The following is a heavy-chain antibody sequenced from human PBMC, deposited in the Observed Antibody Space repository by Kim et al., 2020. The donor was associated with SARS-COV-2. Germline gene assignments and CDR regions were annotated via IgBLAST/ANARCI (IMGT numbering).Heavy chain of an antibody. V-gene: IGHV1-69*06. CDR3: ATVNYDTLTGYSYFDN. CDR1: GGTLTNYA. D-gene: IGHD3-9*01. Sequence: SVKVSCDASGGTLTNYAVSWVRQAPGQGLEWMGGVVPIFGSSHYAQKFRSRLRITADRPTTSAHMELRSLTSEDTAIYYCATVNYDTLTGYSYFDNWGQGTLITVSS. CDR2: VVPIFGSS. J-gene: IGHJ4*02.